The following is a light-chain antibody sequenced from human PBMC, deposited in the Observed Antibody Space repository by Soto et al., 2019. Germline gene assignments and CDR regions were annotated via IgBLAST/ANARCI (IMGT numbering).Light chain of an antibody. CDR1: SGDVGSYNR. CDR2: EVT. Sequence: QSALTQPASVSGSPGQSITISCTGTSGDVGSYNRVSWYQQHPGKAPKLIIYEVTDRPSGVSNRFSGSKSGNTASLTISGLQAEDEAKYSCSSYKNPNPRVCFFGPGTKVTVL. J-gene: IGLJ1*01. V-gene: IGLV2-14*01. CDR3: SSYKNPNPRVCF.